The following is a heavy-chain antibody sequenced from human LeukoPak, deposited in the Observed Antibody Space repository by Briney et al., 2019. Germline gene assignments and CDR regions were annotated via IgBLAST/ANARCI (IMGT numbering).Heavy chain of an antibody. D-gene: IGHD3-22*01. Sequence: SETLSLTCAVYGGSFSGYYWSWIRQPPGKGLEWIGEINHSGSTNYNPSLKSRVTISVDTSKNQFSLKLSSVTAADTAVYYCARREDYYDSSGYLGWGQGTLVTVSS. CDR3: ARREDYYDSSGYLG. J-gene: IGHJ4*02. CDR2: INHSGST. V-gene: IGHV4-34*01. CDR1: GGSFSGYY.